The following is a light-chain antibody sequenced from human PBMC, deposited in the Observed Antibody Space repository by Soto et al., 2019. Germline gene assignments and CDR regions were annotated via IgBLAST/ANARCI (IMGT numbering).Light chain of an antibody. CDR2: GAS. CDR3: QQYHNWPAWT. V-gene: IGKV3-15*01. J-gene: IGKJ1*01. Sequence: EIVMTQSPATLSVSPGESATLSCRASQSVSNNLAWYQQKPGQAPRLLIYGASTRATGIPARFSGSGSGTEFTLTISSLQSEDFAVYYCQQYHNWPAWTFGQGTKVAIK. CDR1: QSVSNN.